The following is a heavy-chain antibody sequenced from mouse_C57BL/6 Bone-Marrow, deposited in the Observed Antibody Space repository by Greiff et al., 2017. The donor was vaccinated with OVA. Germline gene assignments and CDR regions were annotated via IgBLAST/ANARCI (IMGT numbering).Heavy chain of an antibody. CDR2: ISSGSSTI. V-gene: IGHV5-17*01. J-gene: IGHJ4*01. CDR3: AKGGYSNYNYAMDY. Sequence: DVKLVESGGGLVKPGGSLKLSCAASGFTFSDYGMHWVRQAPEKGLEWVAYISSGSSTIYYADTVKGRVTISRDNAKNTLFLQMTSLRSEDTAMYYCAKGGYSNYNYAMDYWGQGTSVTVSS. CDR1: GFTFSDYG. D-gene: IGHD2-5*01.